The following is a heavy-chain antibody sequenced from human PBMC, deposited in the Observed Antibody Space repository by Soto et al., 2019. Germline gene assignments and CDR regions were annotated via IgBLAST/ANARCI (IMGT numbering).Heavy chain of an antibody. D-gene: IGHD4-17*01. CDR2: ISGSGGST. J-gene: IGHJ6*03. CDR3: AKQPVDYGDSTRYYYYYYMDV. CDR1: GFTFSSYA. Sequence: GGSLRLSCAASGFTFSSYAMSWVRQAPGKGLEWVSAISGSGGSTYYADSVKGRFTISRDNSKNTLYLQMNSLRAEDTAVYYCAKQPVDYGDSTRYYYYYYMDVWGKGTTVTVS. V-gene: IGHV3-23*01.